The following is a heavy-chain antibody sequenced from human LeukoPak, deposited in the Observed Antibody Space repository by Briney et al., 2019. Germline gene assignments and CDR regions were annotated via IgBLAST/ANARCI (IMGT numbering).Heavy chain of an antibody. CDR3: SNLYSSNY. D-gene: IGHD6-13*01. CDR2: ISGSGGRT. CDR1: GFTVSTYA. Sequence: PGGSLRLSCAASGFTVSTYAMSWVRQAPGKGLEWVSGISGSGGRTYYADSVRGRFTISRDNSKDTLYLQMNSLRAEDTAVYYCSNLYSSNYWGQGTLVTVSS. V-gene: IGHV3-23*01. J-gene: IGHJ4*02.